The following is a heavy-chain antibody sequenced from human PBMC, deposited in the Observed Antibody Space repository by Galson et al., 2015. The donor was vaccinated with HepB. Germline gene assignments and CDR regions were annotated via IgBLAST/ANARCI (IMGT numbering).Heavy chain of an antibody. J-gene: IGHJ5*02. Sequence: ETLSLTCAVYGESFSGYYWSWIRQPPGKGLEWIAEINHSGSTNYNPSLKSRVTISVDPPKNQFSLKLSSVTAADTAVYYCARGGHTVATMYYWFDPWGQGTLVTVSS. D-gene: IGHD5-12*01. CDR2: INHSGST. V-gene: IGHV4-34*01. CDR1: GESFSGYY. CDR3: ARGGHTVATMYYWFDP.